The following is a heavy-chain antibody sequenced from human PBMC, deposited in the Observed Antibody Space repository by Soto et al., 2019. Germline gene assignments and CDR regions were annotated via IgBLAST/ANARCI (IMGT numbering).Heavy chain of an antibody. CDR3: AHRLRGDNWDDIFFPY. Sequence: QITLKESGPTLVKPTQTLTLTCTFSGFSLSTSGVGVGWIRQPPGKTLEWLALIYWDDDKRYRPSLKSRLTITEDTSTKQGVLRMTYMDPVDTATYFCAHRLRGDNWDDIFFPYSGRGILVTVSS. V-gene: IGHV2-5*02. D-gene: IGHD1-1*01. CDR1: GFSLSTSGVG. J-gene: IGHJ4*01. CDR2: IYWDDDK.